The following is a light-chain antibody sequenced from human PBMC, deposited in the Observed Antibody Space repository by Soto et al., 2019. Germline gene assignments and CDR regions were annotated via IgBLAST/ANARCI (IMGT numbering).Light chain of an antibody. CDR1: QSVSGN. J-gene: IGKJ2*01. Sequence: EIVMTQSPATLSVSPGERAILSCRASQSVSGNLAWYQQKPGQARRLLIYGASTRATGIPARVSGSGSGTQFTLTISSLMSEDFAVYHCQQYNNWPPQTFGQGTKLEIK. CDR3: QQYNNWPPQT. V-gene: IGKV3-15*01. CDR2: GAS.